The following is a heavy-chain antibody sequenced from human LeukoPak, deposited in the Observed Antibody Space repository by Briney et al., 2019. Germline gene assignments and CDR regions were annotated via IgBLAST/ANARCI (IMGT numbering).Heavy chain of an antibody. CDR3: ARASNDFWSGYTGTKKGPRPYYYMDV. V-gene: IGHV1-69*06. CDR1: GGTLSSYA. Sequence: GASVKVSCKASGGTLSSYAISWVRQAPGQGLEWMGGIIPIFGTANYAQKFQGRVTITADKSTSTAYMELSSLRSEDTAVYFCARASNDFWSGYTGTKKGPRPYYYMDVWGKGTTITVSS. J-gene: IGHJ6*03. CDR2: IIPIFGTA. D-gene: IGHD3-3*01.